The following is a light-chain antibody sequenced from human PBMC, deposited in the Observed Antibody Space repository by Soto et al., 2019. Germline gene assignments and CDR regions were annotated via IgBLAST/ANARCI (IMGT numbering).Light chain of an antibody. V-gene: IGLV2-14*03. CDR1: SSDVGAYNY. CDR3: SSFTRSNSYV. J-gene: IGLJ1*01. Sequence: QSALTQPASVSGSPGQSITISCTGTSSDVGAYNYVPWYQQHPGKVPKLMIYDVSDRPSGVSNRFSGSKSGNTASLTISGLQAEDEADYYCSSFTRSNSYVFGTGTKLTVL. CDR2: DVS.